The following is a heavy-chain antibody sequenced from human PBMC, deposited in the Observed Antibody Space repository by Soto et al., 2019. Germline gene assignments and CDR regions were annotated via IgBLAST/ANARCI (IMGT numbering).Heavy chain of an antibody. D-gene: IGHD6-19*01. CDR3: AKGGSTGWYDAFDI. CDR1: GFTFSSYV. CDR2: ISGSGGST. V-gene: IGHV3-23*01. J-gene: IGHJ3*02. Sequence: EVQLLESGGGLVQPGGSLRLSCAASGFTFSSYVMNWVRQAPGKGLEWVSTISGSGGSTYYADSVEGRFTFSRDNSKNTLQLLINSRRAEDTDVYYCAKGGSTGWYDAFDIWGQGTMVTVYS.